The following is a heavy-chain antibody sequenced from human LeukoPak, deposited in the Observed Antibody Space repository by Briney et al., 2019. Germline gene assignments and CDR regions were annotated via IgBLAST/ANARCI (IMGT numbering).Heavy chain of an antibody. J-gene: IGHJ4*02. CDR1: GDSINSNY. V-gene: IGHV4-59*01. D-gene: IGHD3-22*01. CDR3: ARRTYFYDSSGYYFDY. Sequence: KPSETLSLTCSVSGDSINSNYWSWMRQPPGKGLEWIGYIYYGGSTNYNPSLKSRVTISVDTSKNQFSLKLSSVTAADTAVYYCARRTYFYDSSGYYFDYWGQGTLVTVSS. CDR2: IYYGGST.